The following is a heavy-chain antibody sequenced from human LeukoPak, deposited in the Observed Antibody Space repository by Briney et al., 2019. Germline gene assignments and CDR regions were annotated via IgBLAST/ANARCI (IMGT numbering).Heavy chain of an antibody. J-gene: IGHJ3*02. CDR3: AKDDCDLYYYGSSGWTAILNAFDI. Sequence: PGRSLRLSCAASGFTFDDYAMHWVRQAPGKGLEWVSGISWNSGSIGYADSVKGRFTISRDNAKNSLHLQMNSLRAEDTALYYCAKDDCDLYYYGSSGWTAILNAFDIWGQGTMVTVSS. D-gene: IGHD3-22*01. V-gene: IGHV3-9*01. CDR2: ISWNSGSI. CDR1: GFTFDDYA.